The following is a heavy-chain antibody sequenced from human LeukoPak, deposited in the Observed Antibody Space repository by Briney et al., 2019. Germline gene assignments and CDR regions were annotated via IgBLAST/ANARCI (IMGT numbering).Heavy chain of an antibody. V-gene: IGHV4-59*01. D-gene: IGHD4-17*01. CDR1: GGSISSYY. CDR3: VRDVYGDPFDY. CDR2: IHSTEST. J-gene: IGHJ4*02. Sequence: SETLSLTCTVSGGSISSYYWSWIRQPPGKGLEWIGYIHSTESTIYNPSLKSRVTISVDTSKNQFSLKLSSVTAGDTAVYYCVRDVYGDPFDYWGQGTLVTVSS.